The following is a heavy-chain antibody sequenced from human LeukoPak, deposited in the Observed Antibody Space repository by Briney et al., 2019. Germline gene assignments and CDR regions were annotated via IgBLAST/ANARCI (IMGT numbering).Heavy chain of an antibody. Sequence: SETLSLTCTVSGGSISSYYWSWIRQPPGKGLEWIGYIYTSGSTYYNPSLKSRVTISVDTSKNQFSLKLSSVTAADTAVYYCARHGSVDCGSTSCYHRNYYYYMDVWGKGTTVTVSS. CDR1: GGSISSYY. V-gene: IGHV4-4*09. CDR3: ARHGSVDCGSTSCYHRNYYYYMDV. J-gene: IGHJ6*03. D-gene: IGHD2-2*01. CDR2: IYTSGST.